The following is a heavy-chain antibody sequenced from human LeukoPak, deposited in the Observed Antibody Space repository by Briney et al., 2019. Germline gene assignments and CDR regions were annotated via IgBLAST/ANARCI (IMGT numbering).Heavy chain of an antibody. Sequence: ASVKVSCKASGGTFSSYAISWVRQAPGQGLEWMGRIIPILGIANYAQKFQGRVTITADKSTSTAYMELSSLRSEDTAVYYCARAFMGHDAFDIWGQGTMVTVSS. V-gene: IGHV1-69*04. CDR2: IIPILGIA. CDR3: ARAFMGHDAFDI. CDR1: GGTFSSYA. D-gene: IGHD1-26*01. J-gene: IGHJ3*02.